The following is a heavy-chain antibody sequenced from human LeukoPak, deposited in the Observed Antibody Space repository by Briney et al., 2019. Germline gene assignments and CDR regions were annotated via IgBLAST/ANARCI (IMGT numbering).Heavy chain of an antibody. CDR1: GFTFSDFP. J-gene: IGHJ4*02. V-gene: IGHV3-23*01. CDR2: ITSRGGTT. Sequence: HPGGSLRLSCAASGFTFSDFPMIGVRQAPGKGLEGVSGITSRGGTTYYSDSVKGRFTISRDNSANTLYVQMTSLRVEDTAVYYCVRSFSPESLDMSFDYWGQGILVTVSS. CDR3: VRSFSPESLDMSFDY. D-gene: IGHD2-15*01.